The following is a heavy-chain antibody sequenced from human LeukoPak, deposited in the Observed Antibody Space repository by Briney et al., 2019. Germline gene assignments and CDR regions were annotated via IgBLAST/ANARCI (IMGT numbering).Heavy chain of an antibody. V-gene: IGHV4-30-4*01. CDR2: IYYSGST. D-gene: IGHD3-3*01. Sequence: SETLSLTCTVSGGSISSGDYYWSWIRQPPGKGLEWIGYIYYSGSTYYNPSLKSRVTISVDTSKNQFSLKLSSVTAADTAVYYCARGTRITIFGVVTISTWFDPWGQGTLVTVSS. J-gene: IGHJ5*02. CDR1: GGSISSGDYY. CDR3: ARGTRITIFGVVTISTWFDP.